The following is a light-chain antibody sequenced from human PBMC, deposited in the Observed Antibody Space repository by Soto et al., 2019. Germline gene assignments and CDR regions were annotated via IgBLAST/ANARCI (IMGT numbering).Light chain of an antibody. CDR1: QGISSW. V-gene: IGKV1-12*01. CDR2: AAS. Sequence: DIQMTQSPSSVSASVGDRVTSTCRASQGISSWLARYQQKPGKAPKLLIYAASSLQSGVPSRFSGSGSGTDFTLTISSLQPEDFATYYCQQANSFPPNFGPGTKVDIK. J-gene: IGKJ3*01. CDR3: QQANSFPPN.